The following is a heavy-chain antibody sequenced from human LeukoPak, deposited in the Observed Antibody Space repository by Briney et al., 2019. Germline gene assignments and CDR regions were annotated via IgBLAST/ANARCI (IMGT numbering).Heavy chain of an antibody. CDR2: ISSSSTI. D-gene: IGHD3-9*01. CDR3: ARGSPYVLRYFDWISAAFDY. V-gene: IGHV3-48*04. Sequence: GGSLRLSCAASGFTFSSYSMNWVRQAPGKGLEWVSYISSSSTIYYADSVKGRFTISRDNAKNSLYLQMNSLRAEDTAVYYCARGSPYVLRYFDWISAAFDYWGQGTLVTVSS. J-gene: IGHJ4*02. CDR1: GFTFSSYS.